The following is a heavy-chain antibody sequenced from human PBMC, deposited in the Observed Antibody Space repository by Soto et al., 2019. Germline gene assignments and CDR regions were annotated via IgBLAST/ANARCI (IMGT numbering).Heavy chain of an antibody. CDR2: IKSKTDGGTT. CDR3: TRAWELVFWSMDV. V-gene: IGHV3-15*07. J-gene: IGHJ6*02. Sequence: GGSLRLSCAASGFTFSNAWMNWVRQAPGKGLEWVGRIKSKTDGGTTDYAAPVKGRFTISRDDSKNTLYLQMNSLKTEDTAVYYCTRAWELVFWSMDVWGQGTTVTVSS. CDR1: GFTFSNAW. D-gene: IGHD1-26*01.